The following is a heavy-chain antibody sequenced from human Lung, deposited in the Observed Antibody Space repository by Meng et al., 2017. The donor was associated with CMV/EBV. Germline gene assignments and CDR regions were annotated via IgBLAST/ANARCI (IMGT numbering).Heavy chain of an antibody. CDR1: GYDFSKYW. Sequence: GESLKISCTGSGYDFSKYWIRWVRQMPGTGLEWMGFIYTEDSDTRYSHSLQGQVTISVDKSISTAYLQWSSLKASDTAMYFCARSGEPGWRLDYWGQGTLVTVSS. CDR3: ARSGEPGWRLDY. CDR2: IYTEDSDT. V-gene: IGHV5-51*01. J-gene: IGHJ4*02. D-gene: IGHD1-26*01.